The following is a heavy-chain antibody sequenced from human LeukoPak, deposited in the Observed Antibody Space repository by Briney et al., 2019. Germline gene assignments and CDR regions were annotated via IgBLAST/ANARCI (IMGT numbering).Heavy chain of an antibody. CDR3: ARVTGTTGGLTLHYFDY. CDR1: GGSISTYY. D-gene: IGHD1-7*01. V-gene: IGHV4-59*01. Sequence: KPSETLSLTCTVSGGSISTYYWSWIRQPPGKGLEWIGYVYYSGSTNYKPSLKSRVTISVDTSKNQFSLRLRSVTAADTAVYYCARVTGTTGGLTLHYFDYWGQGTLVTVSS. J-gene: IGHJ4*02. CDR2: VYYSGST.